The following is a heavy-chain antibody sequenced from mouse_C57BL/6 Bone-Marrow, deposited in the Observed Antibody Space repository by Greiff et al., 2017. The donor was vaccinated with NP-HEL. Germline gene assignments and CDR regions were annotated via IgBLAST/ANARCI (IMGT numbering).Heavy chain of an antibody. CDR1: GYTFTSYW. V-gene: IGHV1-72*01. CDR3: ASWERRITYYFDY. D-gene: IGHD1-3*01. CDR2: IDPNSGGT. J-gene: IGHJ2*01. Sequence: VQLQQPGAELVKPGASVKLSCKASGYTFTSYWMHWVKQRPGRGLEWIGRIDPNSGGTKYNEKFKSKATLTVDKPSSTAYMQLSSLTSEASAVYYCASWERRITYYFDYWGQGTTLTVSA.